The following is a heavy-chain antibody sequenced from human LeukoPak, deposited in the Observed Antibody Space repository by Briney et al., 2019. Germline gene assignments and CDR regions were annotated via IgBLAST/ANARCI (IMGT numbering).Heavy chain of an antibody. V-gene: IGHV1-2*02. D-gene: IGHD3-10*01. CDR2: INPNRGGT. CDR1: GYTFTGYY. J-gene: IGHJ6*02. Sequence: ASVKVSCKASGYTFTGYYMHWVRQAPGQGLEWMGWINPNRGGTNYAQKFQGRVTMTRDTPISTAYMELSRLRSDDTAVYYCARVWFGELHSIDYYYYGMDVWGQGTTVTVSS. CDR3: ARVWFGELHSIDYYYYGMDV.